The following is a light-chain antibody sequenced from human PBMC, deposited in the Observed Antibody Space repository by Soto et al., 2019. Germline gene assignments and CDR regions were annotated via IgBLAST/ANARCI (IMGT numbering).Light chain of an antibody. CDR1: SSDVGGYNY. CDR3: SSYTSSSLYV. Sequence: QSVLTQPASVSGSPGQSITISCTGTSSDVGGYNYVSWYQQHPGKAPKLMIYDVSNRPSGVSNRVSGSKSGNTASLTISGLQAEEEADYYCSSYTSSSLYVFGTGTKLTVL. CDR2: DVS. J-gene: IGLJ1*01. V-gene: IGLV2-14*01.